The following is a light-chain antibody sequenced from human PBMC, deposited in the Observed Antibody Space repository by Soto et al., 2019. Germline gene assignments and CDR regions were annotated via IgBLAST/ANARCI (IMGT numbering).Light chain of an antibody. J-gene: IGKJ5*01. Sequence: EIDFTHSPGTLSLSPGESATLSCRVSQTTSPKYVAWYQQRRGLAPRLLVYGASKRAAGIPDRFRGSGSGSEFSLTISGLEPEDFAVYFCQHFGSSPPVIFGQGTRLEIK. CDR1: QTTSPKY. CDR2: GAS. V-gene: IGKV3-20*01. CDR3: QHFGSSPPVI.